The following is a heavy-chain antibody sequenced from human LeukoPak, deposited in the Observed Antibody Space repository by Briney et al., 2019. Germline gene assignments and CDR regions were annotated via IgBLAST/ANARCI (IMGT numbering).Heavy chain of an antibody. V-gene: IGHV3-23*01. CDR3: AKVGSGSPYYFDY. CDR1: GFIFRTYA. Sequence: GGSLRLSCAASGFIFRTYAMSWVRQAPGKGLEWVSAISGSGGSGGSAFYTDSVKGRFTISRDNSKNTLYLQMNSLRAEDTAVYYCAKVGSGSPYYFDYWGQGTLVTVSS. CDR2: ISGSGGSGGSA. D-gene: IGHD1-26*01. J-gene: IGHJ4*02.